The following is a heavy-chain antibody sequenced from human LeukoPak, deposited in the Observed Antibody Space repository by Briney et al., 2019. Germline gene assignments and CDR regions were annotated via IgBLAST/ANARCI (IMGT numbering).Heavy chain of an antibody. CDR1: GGYISTYY. J-gene: IGHJ4*01. D-gene: IGHD2-2*01. CDR3: TRDKGPSADRTALDF. CDR2: VYYSGST. Sequence: PSETLSLTCSVSGGYISTYYWSWIRQPPGRGLEWIGYVYYSGSTNYNPSLKSRVTMSVDTSKNQFSLQLRSVTPADTAVYYCTRDKGPSADRTALDFWGQGTLVTVSS. V-gene: IGHV4-59*01.